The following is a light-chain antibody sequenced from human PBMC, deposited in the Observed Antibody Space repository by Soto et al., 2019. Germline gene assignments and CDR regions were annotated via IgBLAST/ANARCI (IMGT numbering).Light chain of an antibody. Sequence: EIMLTQSPGTLSLSPGQRATLSCRASQSVTSNYLAWYQQIPGQAPRLLIYAASNTAPGIPDRFSGSGSGTEFTLTISSLQSDDYAVYYCQQYNNLPRTFGGGTKVDIK. CDR1: QSVTSN. CDR3: QQYNNLPRT. J-gene: IGKJ4*01. CDR2: AAS. V-gene: IGKV3D-15*01.